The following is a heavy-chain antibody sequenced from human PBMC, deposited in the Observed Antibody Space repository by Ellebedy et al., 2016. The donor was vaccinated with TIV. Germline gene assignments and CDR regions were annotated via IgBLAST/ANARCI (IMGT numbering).Heavy chain of an antibody. CDR3: NTGWAYDD. V-gene: IGHV3-15*05. Sequence: ETLSLTXAASGFTFNSYSMNWVRQAPGKGLEWVGRIQSRSEGGTVAYAAPVQGRFIISRDESENKLFLQMYSLRTEDTGVYYCNTGWAYDDWGQGTRVTVSS. J-gene: IGHJ3*01. CDR1: GFTFNSYS. CDR2: IQSRSEGGTV.